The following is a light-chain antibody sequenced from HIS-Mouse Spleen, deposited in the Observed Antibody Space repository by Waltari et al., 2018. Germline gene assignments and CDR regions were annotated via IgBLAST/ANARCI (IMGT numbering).Light chain of an antibody. V-gene: IGLV3-9*01. CDR3: QVWDSSTVV. CDR1: NLGSKN. J-gene: IGLJ2*01. Sequence: SYELTQPLSVSVALGQTARITCGGNNLGSKNLQWYQQKPGQAPVLVIYRDSNRPSGIPERFSGSNSGNTATLTISRAQAGDEADYYCQVWDSSTVVFGGGTKLTVL. CDR2: RDS.